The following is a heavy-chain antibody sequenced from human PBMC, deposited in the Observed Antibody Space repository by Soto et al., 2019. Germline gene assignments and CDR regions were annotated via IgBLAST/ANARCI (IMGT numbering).Heavy chain of an antibody. Sequence: QLQLQESGSGLVKPSQTLSLTCAVSGGSVSSGGYSWIWIRQPPGKGLEWIGYIYHSGSTYYNPSLKSRVTISVARSKNQFSLKLRSVTAADTAVYYFARYSIASRRGIDYWGQVTMVTVSS. CDR2: IYHSGST. J-gene: IGHJ4*02. V-gene: IGHV4-30-2*01. CDR1: GGSVSSGGYS. D-gene: IGHD6-6*01. CDR3: ARYSIASRRGIDY.